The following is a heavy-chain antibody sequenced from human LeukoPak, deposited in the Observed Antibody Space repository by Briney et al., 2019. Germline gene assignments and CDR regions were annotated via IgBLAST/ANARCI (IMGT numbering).Heavy chain of an antibody. Sequence: GGSLRLSCAASGFTFSSYGMSWVRQAPGKGLEWVSAISGSGGSTYYADSVKGRFTISRDNSKNTLYLQMNSLRAEDSAVYYCAKMAGNYYDSSGYYHYWGQGTLVTVSS. CDR3: AKMAGNYYDSSGYYHY. J-gene: IGHJ4*02. D-gene: IGHD3-22*01. CDR2: ISGSGGST. CDR1: GFTFSSYG. V-gene: IGHV3-23*01.